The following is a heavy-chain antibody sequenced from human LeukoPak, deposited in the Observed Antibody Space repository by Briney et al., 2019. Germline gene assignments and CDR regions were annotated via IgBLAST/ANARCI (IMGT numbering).Heavy chain of an antibody. D-gene: IGHD4-17*01. Sequence: ASVKVSCKVSGYTLSDLAMHWVRQAPGKGLEWMDGLDPEDGEAMYAQPLQGRVTMAEDTSSDTACMVLSSLRSEDTAVYYCATRNFGDYGAFDIWGQGTMVTVSS. V-gene: IGHV1-24*01. CDR2: LDPEDGEA. CDR1: GYTLSDLA. J-gene: IGHJ3*02. CDR3: ATRNFGDYGAFDI.